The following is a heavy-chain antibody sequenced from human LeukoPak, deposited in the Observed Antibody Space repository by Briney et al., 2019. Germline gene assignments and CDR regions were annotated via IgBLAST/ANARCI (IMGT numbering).Heavy chain of an antibody. CDR1: GGSFSGYY. CDR2: INRSGST. Sequence: SETLSLTCAVYGGSFSGYYWSWIRQPPGKGLEWIGEINRSGSTYYNASLKSRVTISVDTSKNQFSLKVSSVTAADTAVYYCTRGAGSTTSNDAFDIWGQGTMVTVSS. J-gene: IGHJ3*02. CDR3: TRGAGSTTSNDAFDI. D-gene: IGHD1-1*01. V-gene: IGHV4-34*01.